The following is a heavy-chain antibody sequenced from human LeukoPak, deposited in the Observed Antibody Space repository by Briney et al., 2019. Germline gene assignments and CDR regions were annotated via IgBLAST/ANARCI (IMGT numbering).Heavy chain of an antibody. Sequence: ASVKVSCKASGYTFTSYGISWVRQAPGQGPEWMGWISAYNGNTNYAQKLQGRVTMTTDTSSSTAYMELRSLRSDDTAVYYCARGGGIVGAQNAFDIWGQGTMVTVSS. CDR1: GYTFTSYG. CDR2: ISAYNGNT. D-gene: IGHD1-26*01. V-gene: IGHV1-18*01. J-gene: IGHJ3*02. CDR3: ARGGGIVGAQNAFDI.